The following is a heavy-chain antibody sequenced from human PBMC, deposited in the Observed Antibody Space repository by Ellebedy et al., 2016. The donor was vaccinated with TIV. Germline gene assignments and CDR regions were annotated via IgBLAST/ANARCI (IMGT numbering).Heavy chain of an antibody. CDR2: INTDGSST. J-gene: IGHJ4*02. D-gene: IGHD3-9*01. V-gene: IGHV3-74*01. CDR3: TRESFRYFDWDL. CDR1: GFTLSGYW. Sequence: PGGSLRLSCAASGFTLSGYWMHWVRHVPGKGLMWLARINTDGSSTSYADSVEGRFTITRDNAKKALYLEMSSLRPEDTAVYYCTRESFRYFDWDLWGQGTLVTVSS.